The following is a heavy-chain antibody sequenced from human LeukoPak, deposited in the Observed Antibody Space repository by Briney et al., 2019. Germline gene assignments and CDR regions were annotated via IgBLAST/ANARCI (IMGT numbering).Heavy chain of an antibody. J-gene: IGHJ6*02. CDR3: ARDRSSSMDV. Sequence: ASVKVSCKASGYTFTAYYVHWVRQAPGQGLEWMGWINPNSGGTKYAQKFQGRVTITADESTSTAYMELSSLRSEDTAVYYCARDRSSSMDVWGQGTTVTVSS. V-gene: IGHV1-2*02. CDR2: INPNSGGT. CDR1: GYTFTAYY.